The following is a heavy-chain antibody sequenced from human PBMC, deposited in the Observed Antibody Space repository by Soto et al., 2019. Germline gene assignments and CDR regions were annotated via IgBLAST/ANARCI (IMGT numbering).Heavy chain of an antibody. Sequence: EVQLLESGEGLVQPGGSLRLSCAASGFTFYSYAMTWVCQAPGKGLEWVSSISGSGGTTYYADSVKGRFTISRDSSKNTLYLQMNSLRTEDTAVYYCAKAHSFVELTPFDYWGQGSLVTVSS. V-gene: IGHV3-23*01. D-gene: IGHD1-7*01. CDR1: GFTFYSYA. J-gene: IGHJ4*02. CDR2: ISGSGGTT. CDR3: AKAHSFVELTPFDY.